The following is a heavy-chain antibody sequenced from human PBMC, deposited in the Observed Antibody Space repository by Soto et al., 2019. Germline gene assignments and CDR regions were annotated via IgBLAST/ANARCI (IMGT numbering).Heavy chain of an antibody. Sequence: SETLSLTCTVSGGSISSYYWSWIRQPPGKGLEWIGYIYYSGSTNYNPSLKSRVTISVDTSKNQFSLKLSSVTAADTAVYYCARVGNDFWTRYYYGMDVWGQGTTVTIS. D-gene: IGHD3-3*01. CDR2: IYYSGST. J-gene: IGHJ6*02. V-gene: IGHV4-59*01. CDR1: GGSISSYY. CDR3: ARVGNDFWTRYYYGMDV.